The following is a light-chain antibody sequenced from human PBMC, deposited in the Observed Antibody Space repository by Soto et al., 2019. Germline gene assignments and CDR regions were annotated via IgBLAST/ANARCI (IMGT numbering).Light chain of an antibody. Sequence: DIQMTQSPSTLSAFVGDRVTITCRASQSISSWLAWYQQKPGKAPKLLVYQASTLESGVPLRFSGSGSGTEFTLTINTLQSDDFATYYCQQYDSDSWTFGQGTKVEVK. CDR2: QAS. CDR3: QQYDSDSWT. CDR1: QSISSW. J-gene: IGKJ1*01. V-gene: IGKV1-5*03.